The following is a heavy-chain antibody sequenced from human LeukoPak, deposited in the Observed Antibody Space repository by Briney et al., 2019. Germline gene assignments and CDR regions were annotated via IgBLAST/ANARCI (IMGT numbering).Heavy chain of an antibody. CDR3: ARVYRKDVYNFDGFDI. CDR2: VYSSGSA. CDR1: SGSINSDGYY. J-gene: IGHJ3*02. Sequence: SETLSLTCTVSSGSINSDGYYWSWIRQPAGKGLEWIGRVYSSGSANYSPSLKSRVIISIDTSKNQFSLRLSSLTAADTAVYYCARVYRKDVYNFDGFDIWGQGTMVTVS. V-gene: IGHV4-61*02. D-gene: IGHD5-24*01.